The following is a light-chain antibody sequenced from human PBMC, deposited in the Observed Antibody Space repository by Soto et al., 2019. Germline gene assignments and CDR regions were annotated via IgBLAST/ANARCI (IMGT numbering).Light chain of an antibody. V-gene: IGKV1-39*01. Sequence: DIQMTQSPSSLSASVRDRVTITCRASQTISTHLNWYQQKPGKAPKLLIYAASTLQSGVPSRFSGSRSGTDSTLTINSLQPEDFATYYCQQSLTIPYTFGQGTKLEIK. CDR1: QTISTH. J-gene: IGKJ2*01. CDR3: QQSLTIPYT. CDR2: AAS.